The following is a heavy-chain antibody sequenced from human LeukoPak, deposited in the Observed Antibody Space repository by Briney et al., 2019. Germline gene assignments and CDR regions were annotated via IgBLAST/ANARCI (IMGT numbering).Heavy chain of an antibody. V-gene: IGHV3-23*01. Sequence: GGSLRLSCAASGFTFSSYAMSWVRQAPGKGLEWVSGVSGRGGSTYYTDSVEGRFTISRDNSKNTLYLQVNSLRAEDTAVYYCAKGGKWDVTPFDYWGQGTLVTVSS. CDR2: VSGRGGST. CDR1: GFTFSSYA. CDR3: AKGGKWDVTPFDY. J-gene: IGHJ4*02. D-gene: IGHD1-26*01.